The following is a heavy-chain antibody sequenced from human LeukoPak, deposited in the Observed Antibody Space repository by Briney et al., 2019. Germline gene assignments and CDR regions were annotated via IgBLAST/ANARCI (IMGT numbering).Heavy chain of an antibody. V-gene: IGHV1-2*02. CDR1: GYTFTGYY. CDR3: ARATYYGSGSPEDY. D-gene: IGHD3-10*01. J-gene: IGHJ4*02. CDR2: INPNSGGT. Sequence: GASVKVSCEASGYTFTGYYTHWVRQAPGQGLEWMGWINPNSGGTNYAQRFQGRVTMTRDTSISTAYMELSRLRSDDTAVYYCARATYYGSGSPEDYWGQGTLVTVSS.